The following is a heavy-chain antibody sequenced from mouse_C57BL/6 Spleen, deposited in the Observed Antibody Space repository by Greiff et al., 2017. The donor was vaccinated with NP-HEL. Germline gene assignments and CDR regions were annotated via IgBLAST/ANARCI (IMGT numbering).Heavy chain of an antibody. CDR3: ARIRLRRDYYAMDY. CDR1: GFTFSDYG. CDR2: ISSGSSTI. J-gene: IGHJ4*01. Sequence: EVKLMESGGGLVKPGGSLKLSCAASGFTFSDYGMHWVRQAPEKGLEWVAYISSGSSTIYYADTVKGRFTISRDNAKNTLFLQMTSLRSEDTAMYYCARIRLRRDYYAMDYWGQGTSVTVSS. V-gene: IGHV5-17*01. D-gene: IGHD2-4*01.